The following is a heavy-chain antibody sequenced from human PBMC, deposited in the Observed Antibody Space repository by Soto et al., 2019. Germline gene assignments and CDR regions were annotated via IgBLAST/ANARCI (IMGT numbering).Heavy chain of an antibody. J-gene: IGHJ3*01. Sequence: ETLSLPCACSGFFINSGNYWGWIRKPPGKGLEWIGSIFHGGNTYYNPSLKSRVTISVDMSKNQFSLKLNSVTAADTAVYYCARARWYDAFDVWGQGTVVTVSS. V-gene: IGHV4-38-2*01. D-gene: IGHD2-15*01. CDR1: GFFINSGNY. CDR3: ARARWYDAFDV. CDR2: IFHGGNT.